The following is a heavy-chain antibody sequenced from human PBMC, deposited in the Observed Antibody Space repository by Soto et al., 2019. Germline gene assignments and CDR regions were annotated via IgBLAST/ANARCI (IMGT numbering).Heavy chain of an antibody. CDR1: EFSFEDYA. Sequence: WGSLRLPCAASEFSFEDYAMSWVRQAPGKGLEWVSSITYTGVSTYYVDSVKGRFTISRDNSKDTLYLQMNSLRAEDTAIYYCAKASVWYPYFDSWGQGTLVTVSS. J-gene: IGHJ4*02. D-gene: IGHD6-13*01. CDR3: AKASVWYPYFDS. V-gene: IGHV3-23*01. CDR2: ITYTGVST.